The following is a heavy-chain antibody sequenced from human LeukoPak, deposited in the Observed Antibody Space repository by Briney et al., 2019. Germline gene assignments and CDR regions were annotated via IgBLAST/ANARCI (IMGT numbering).Heavy chain of an antibody. CDR1: GYTFTGYY. CDR2: INPNSGGT. CDR3: ARQYYYGSGSYYDSYYFDY. D-gene: IGHD3-10*01. V-gene: IGHV1-2*02. J-gene: IGHJ4*02. Sequence: GASVKVSCKASGYTFTGYYMHWVRQAPRQGLEWMGWINPNSGGTNYAQKFQGRVTMTRDTSISTAYMELSRLRSDDTAVYYCARQYYYGSGSYYDSYYFDYWGQGTLVTVSS.